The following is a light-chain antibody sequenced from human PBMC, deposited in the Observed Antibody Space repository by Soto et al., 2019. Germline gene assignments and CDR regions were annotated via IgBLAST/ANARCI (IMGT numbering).Light chain of an antibody. V-gene: IGKV3-20*01. CDR1: QRVNRYY. CDR2: GAS. CDR3: QQYSSSPLT. Sequence: ENVLTQSPGTVSLSPGERATLSCRASQRVNRYYLAWYQQKPGQAPRLLISGASSRATGIPDRFSGSGSGTDFTLTISRLEPEDFAVYYCQQYSSSPLTFGGGSKVEIK. J-gene: IGKJ4*01.